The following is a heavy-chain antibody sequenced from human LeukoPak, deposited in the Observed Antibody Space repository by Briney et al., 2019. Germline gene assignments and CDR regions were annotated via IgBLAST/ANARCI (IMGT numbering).Heavy chain of an antibody. CDR2: INSKNGAT. J-gene: IGHJ4*02. CDR3: ARVLRRNNNVDL. V-gene: IGHV1-2*02. D-gene: IGHD1/OR15-1a*01. Sequence: ASVKVSCKASGYTFIDFYIHWVRQAPGQGLEWMGWINSKNGATYYEQKFQGRVTMTRDTSTSTAYMELSSLTSDDTALYYCARVLRRNNNVDLWGQGTLVTVSS. CDR1: GYTFIDFY.